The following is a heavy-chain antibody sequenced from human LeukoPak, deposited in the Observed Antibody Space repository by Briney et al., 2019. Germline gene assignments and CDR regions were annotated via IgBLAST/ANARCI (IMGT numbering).Heavy chain of an antibody. CDR1: GGSITSYY. V-gene: IGHV4-59*08. Sequence: SETLSLTCTVSGGSITSYYWSWIRQPPGKGLEWIAYISDIGSINYNPSLKSRVTISLDTSKNQFSLKLSSVTAADTAVYYCAGHHPRNTVDFWGQGTLVTVSS. CDR2: ISDIGSI. J-gene: IGHJ4*02. CDR3: AGHHPRNTVDF. D-gene: IGHD2/OR15-2a*01.